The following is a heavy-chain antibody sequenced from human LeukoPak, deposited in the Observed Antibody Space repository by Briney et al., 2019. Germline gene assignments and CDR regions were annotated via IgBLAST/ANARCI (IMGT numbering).Heavy chain of an antibody. D-gene: IGHD1-26*01. V-gene: IGHV4-59*11. CDR2: VSFSGTT. CDR1: RGPISSHY. Sequence: SETLSLTCTVSRGPISSHYWSWIRQPPGKGLEWIGYVSFSGTTKYSPSLNSRVTISRDTSKNQFSLRVNSVTAADTAVYYCTRSRVSGPYFDYHSGMDVWGQGTTVIV. CDR3: TRSRVSGPYFDYHSGMDV. J-gene: IGHJ6*02.